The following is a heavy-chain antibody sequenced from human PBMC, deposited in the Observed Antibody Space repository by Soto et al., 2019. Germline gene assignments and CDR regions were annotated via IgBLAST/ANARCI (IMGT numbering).Heavy chain of an antibody. CDR1: GGSFSSYA. CDR2: VYYSGST. CDR3: ASSPPAMVAPNI. V-gene: IGHV4-59*01. J-gene: IGHJ4*02. D-gene: IGHD5-18*01. Sequence: XGTLSLTCTVSGGSFSSYALTWVRQPPGKGLEWIGYVYYSGSTHYNPSLKSRVTISLDTSKNQFSLKLTSVTAADTAMYFCASSPPAMVAPNIWGQGTLVTVSS.